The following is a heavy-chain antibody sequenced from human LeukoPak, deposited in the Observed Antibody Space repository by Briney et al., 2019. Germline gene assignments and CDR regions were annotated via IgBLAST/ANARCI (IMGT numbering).Heavy chain of an antibody. CDR1: GYTFTGYY. V-gene: IGHV1-2*02. CDR3: ARMWFGESVSHFDY. Sequence: ASVKVSCKASGYTFTGYYMHWVRQAPGQGLEWMGWISPNSGGTNYAQKFQGRVTMTRDTSISTAYMELSRLRSDDKAVYYCARMWFGESVSHFDYWGQGTLVTVSS. CDR2: ISPNSGGT. D-gene: IGHD3-10*01. J-gene: IGHJ4*02.